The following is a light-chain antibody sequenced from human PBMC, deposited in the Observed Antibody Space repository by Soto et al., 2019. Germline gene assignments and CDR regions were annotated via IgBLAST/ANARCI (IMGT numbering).Light chain of an antibody. J-gene: IGLJ1*01. CDR1: RSDVGSYNL. CDR3: CSYAGSNNYV. V-gene: IGLV2-23*01. CDR2: EGS. Sequence: QSVLTQPTSVSGSPGQSITSSCTGTRSDVGSYNLVSWYQEHPGKAPKLMIYEGSKRPSGVSSRFSASKSGNTASLTISGLQAEDEADYYCCSYAGSNNYVFGTGTKLTVL.